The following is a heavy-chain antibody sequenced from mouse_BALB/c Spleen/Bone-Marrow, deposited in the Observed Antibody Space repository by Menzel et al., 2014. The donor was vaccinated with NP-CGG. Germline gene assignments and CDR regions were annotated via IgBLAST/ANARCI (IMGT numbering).Heavy chain of an antibody. Sequence: VQLQESGAELMKPGASVKISCKATGYTFSSYWIEWVKQRPGHGLEWIGEILPGSGSTIYNEKFKGKATFTADTSSNTAYMQLSSLPSEDSAVYYCAREDYYGSSYFDYWGQGTTLTVSS. D-gene: IGHD1-1*01. V-gene: IGHV1-9*01. J-gene: IGHJ2*01. CDR2: ILPGSGST. CDR1: GYTFSSYW. CDR3: AREDYYGSSYFDY.